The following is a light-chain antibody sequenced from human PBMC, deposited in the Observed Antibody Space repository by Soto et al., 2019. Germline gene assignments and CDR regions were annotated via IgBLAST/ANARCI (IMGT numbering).Light chain of an antibody. Sequence: QLVLTQSPSASASLGASGKLTCTLNSGQRNYAIAWHQQQPGKGPRFLMKVNNDGSHTKGDGIPDRFSGSSSGTEHYLTISSLQSEDEADYYCQTWGTGIHVVFGGGTKVTVL. CDR2: VNNDGSH. CDR1: SGQRNYA. V-gene: IGLV4-69*01. CDR3: QTWGTGIHVV. J-gene: IGLJ2*01.